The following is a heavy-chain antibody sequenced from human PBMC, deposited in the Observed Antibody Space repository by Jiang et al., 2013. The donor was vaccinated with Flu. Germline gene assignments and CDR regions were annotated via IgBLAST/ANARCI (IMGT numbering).Heavy chain of an antibody. D-gene: IGHD1/OR15-1a*01. J-gene: IGHJ4*02. CDR2: INAGNGKT. Sequence: SGAEVKKPGASVKVSCKASGYTFTNYAMQWVRQAPGQRLEWMGWINAGNGKTKYSQRFQGRVTISRDTSASTAYMELSSLRSEDTAVFYCARGIWVGTTNGYYFDHWGQGTLVTVSS. CDR1: GYTFTNYA. V-gene: IGHV1-3*01. CDR3: ARGIWVGTTNGYYFDH.